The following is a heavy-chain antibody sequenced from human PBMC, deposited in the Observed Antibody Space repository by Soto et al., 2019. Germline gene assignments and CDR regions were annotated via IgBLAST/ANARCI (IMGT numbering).Heavy chain of an antibody. CDR1: GFSLSTSGVG. D-gene: IGHD3-9*01. Sequence: QITLKESGPTLVRPTQTLTLTCAFSGFSLSTSGVGVGWIRQPPGKALEWLAVIYWDDSKHYSPSLRSRLTITKETSKIQVVLTMTNMDPMDTGTYYCARKGPEDWPLDYWGQGTLVTVSS. CDR2: IYWDDSK. V-gene: IGHV2-5*02. J-gene: IGHJ4*02. CDR3: ARKGPEDWPLDY.